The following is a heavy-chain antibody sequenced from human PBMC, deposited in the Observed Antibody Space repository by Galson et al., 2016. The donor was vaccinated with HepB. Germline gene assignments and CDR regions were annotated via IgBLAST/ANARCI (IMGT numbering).Heavy chain of an antibody. CDR2: ITTYSGDT. CDR3: ARDRDNYGSGSDY. D-gene: IGHD3-10*01. V-gene: IGHV1-18*01. J-gene: IGHJ4*02. CDR1: GYSFTSHS. Sequence: KVSCKASGYSFTSHSISWVRQAPGQGLEWMGYITTYSGDTYYAPNLQGRVTMTTDTSTRTAYMELRSLRSDDTAVYYCARDRDNYGSGSDYWGQGTLVTVSS.